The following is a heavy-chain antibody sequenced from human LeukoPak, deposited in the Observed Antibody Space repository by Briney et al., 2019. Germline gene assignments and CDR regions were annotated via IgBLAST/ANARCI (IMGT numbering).Heavy chain of an antibody. D-gene: IGHD3-10*01. V-gene: IGHV4-31*03. J-gene: IGHJ5*02. Sequence: SETLSLTCTVSGGSISSGGYYWSWVRQHPGKGLEWIGYIYYSGSTYYNPSLKSRVTISVDTSKNQFSLKLSSVTAADTAVYYCARTKGGIDYYGSGPWESDPWGQGTLVTVSS. CDR1: GGSISSGGYY. CDR3: ARTKGGIDYYGSGPWESDP. CDR2: IYYSGST.